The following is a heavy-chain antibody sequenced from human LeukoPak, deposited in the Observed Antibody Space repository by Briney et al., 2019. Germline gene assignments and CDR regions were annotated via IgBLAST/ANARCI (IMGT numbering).Heavy chain of an antibody. Sequence: ASVKVSCKVSGYTLTELSMHWVRQAPGKGLEWMGWINPNSGGTNYAQKFQGRVTMTRDTSISTAYMELSRLRSDDTAVYYCAREVRGAGYWGQGTLVTVSS. CDR2: INPNSGGT. CDR1: GYTLTELS. D-gene: IGHD3-10*01. J-gene: IGHJ4*02. CDR3: AREVRGAGY. V-gene: IGHV1-2*02.